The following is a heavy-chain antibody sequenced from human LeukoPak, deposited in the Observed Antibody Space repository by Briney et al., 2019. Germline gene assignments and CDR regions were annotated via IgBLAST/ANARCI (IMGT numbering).Heavy chain of an antibody. CDR3: GRESCYYDDTRYFDY. CDR2: IYHSGST. CDR1: GCSISSSNW. V-gene: IGHV4-4*02. J-gene: IGHJ4*02. Sequence: SGTLSLTCAVYGCSISSSNWWSRVRQPPGKGLEWIGEIYHSGSTNYNPSLKSRVTISVDKSKNQFSLKLSSVTAADTAVYYYGRESCYYDDTRYFDYWGQGTLVTVSS. D-gene: IGHD3-22*01.